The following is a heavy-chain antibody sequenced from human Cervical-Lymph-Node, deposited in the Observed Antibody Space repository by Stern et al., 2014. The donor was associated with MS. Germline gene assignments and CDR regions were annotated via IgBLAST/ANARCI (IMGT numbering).Heavy chain of an antibody. D-gene: IGHD3-10*01. J-gene: IGHJ4*02. CDR1: GFTFSSYG. CDR3: VKRGITEVRGVRLGDY. CDR2: ISYEGSDP. V-gene: IGHV3-30*18. Sequence: VQLVASGGGVIQPGRSVRHTCTVSGFTFSSYGMHWVRQAPGQGLEWGSVISYEGSDPYYAESVKGRFTISRDNSKNTLYLEMRSLRPEDTAVYYCVKRGITEVRGVRLGDYWGPGTLVIVSS.